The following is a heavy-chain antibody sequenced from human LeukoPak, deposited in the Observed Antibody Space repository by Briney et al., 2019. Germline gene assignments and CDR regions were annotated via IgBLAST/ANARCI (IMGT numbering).Heavy chain of an antibody. J-gene: IGHJ4*02. CDR2: IRMKANGSTT. Sequence: GGSLRLSCAASGFTFSNHYMDWVRQAPGKGLEWVGRIRMKANGSTTEFAASVKGRFTISRDDSKNSLYLQMNSLKTEDTAVYYCIRVSQLYYFDSWGQGTLVTVSS. CDR1: GFTFSNHY. V-gene: IGHV3-72*01. CDR3: IRVSQLYYFDS. D-gene: IGHD1-1*01.